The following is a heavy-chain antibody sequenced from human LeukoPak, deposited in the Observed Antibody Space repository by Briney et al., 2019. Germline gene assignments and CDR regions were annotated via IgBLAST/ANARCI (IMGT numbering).Heavy chain of an antibody. J-gene: IGHJ6*02. CDR2: FDPEGGET. CDR1: GYTLTEMS. CDR3: TTCLNGAGQPVAIYYYGMDV. D-gene: IGHD2-2*01. Sequence: ASVKVSCKVSGYTLTEMSIHWVRQAPGGALEWMGGFDPEGGETVYAPKFQGRVTMTKDTSADTAYMELSSLRSEDTAVYYCTTCLNGAGQPVAIYYYGMDVWGQGTTVTVSS. V-gene: IGHV1-24*01.